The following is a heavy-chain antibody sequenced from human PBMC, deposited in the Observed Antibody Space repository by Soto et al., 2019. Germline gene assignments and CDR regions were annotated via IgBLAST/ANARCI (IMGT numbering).Heavy chain of an antibody. CDR2: VISDGNTI. Sequence: VGSLRLSCAASGFTFGNHWMHWVRQAPGKGLEWVSRVISDGNTIDYADSVKGRFTVSRDNAKSTLYLQMNSLRAEDTAVYYCATAEVDHWGPGTLVTVSS. CDR3: ATAEVDH. J-gene: IGHJ5*02. V-gene: IGHV3-74*01. CDR1: GFTFGNHW.